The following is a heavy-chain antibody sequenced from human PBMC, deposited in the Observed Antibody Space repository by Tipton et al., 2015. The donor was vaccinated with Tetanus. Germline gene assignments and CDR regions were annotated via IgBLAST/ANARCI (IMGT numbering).Heavy chain of an antibody. CDR3: ARAAGFLGLTHDF. J-gene: IGHJ4*02. V-gene: IGHV4-30-4*01. D-gene: IGHD2/OR15-2a*01. CDR2: IYQTGTT. Sequence: LRLSCSVSGGSLRSGDYQWSWIRKPPGKDLEWIGYIYQTGTTYYNPSLKGRVTISMDRSNTQFSLRLDSLTAADTAVYYCARAAGFLGLTHDFWGRGTLVSVSS. CDR1: GGSLRSGDYQ.